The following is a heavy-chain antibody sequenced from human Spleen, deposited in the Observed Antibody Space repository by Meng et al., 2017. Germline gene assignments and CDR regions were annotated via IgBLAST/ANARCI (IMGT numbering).Heavy chain of an antibody. V-gene: IGHV1-18*01. CDR2: INPANGDT. D-gene: IGHD6-25*01. CDR3: ARPRQRLTESNAFDY. CDR1: GYTVARYT. Sequence: QVQLVQSGAEVTKPGASGKVSCKAPGYTVARYTITWVRQAPGQGPEWMAWINPANGDTNYAQNLQGRVTMTTDTATSTAYMELRSLRVDDTAVYYCARPRQRLTESNAFDYWGQGTLVTVSS. J-gene: IGHJ4*02.